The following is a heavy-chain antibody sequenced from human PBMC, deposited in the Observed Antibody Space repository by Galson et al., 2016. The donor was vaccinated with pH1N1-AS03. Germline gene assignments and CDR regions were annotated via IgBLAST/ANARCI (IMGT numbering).Heavy chain of an antibody. J-gene: IGHJ5*02. D-gene: IGHD2-15*01. CDR1: EFSFSRFA. CDR2: IIGSGENT. Sequence: LRLSCAASEFSFSRFAMAWVRQAPGKGLEWVSSIIGSGENTWYAESAKGRFTIPRDNSKNTLYLQLNSLRAEDTALYYCAKGSGYCSDATCYRLDRWGQGTLVTVSS. V-gene: IGHV3-23*01. CDR3: AKGSGYCSDATCYRLDR.